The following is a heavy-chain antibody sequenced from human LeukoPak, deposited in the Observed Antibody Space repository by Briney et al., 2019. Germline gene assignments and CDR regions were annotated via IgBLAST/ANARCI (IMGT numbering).Heavy chain of an antibody. Sequence: GGSLRLSCAASGFTFSSYNMNWVRQAPGKGLEWVANIKQDRSEKYYVDSVKGRLTISRDNAKNSLFLQMNSLRAADTAVYYCATYDSDTGGIDPWGPGTLVTVSS. D-gene: IGHD3-10*01. CDR3: ATYDSDTGGIDP. J-gene: IGHJ5*02. CDR2: IKQDRSEK. V-gene: IGHV3-7*03. CDR1: GFTFSSYN.